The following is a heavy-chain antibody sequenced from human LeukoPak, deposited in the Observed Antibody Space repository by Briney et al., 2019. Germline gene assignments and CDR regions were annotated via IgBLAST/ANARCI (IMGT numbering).Heavy chain of an antibody. J-gene: IGHJ5*02. CDR3: ARVGRGYGSGSRFDP. V-gene: IGHV4-59*01. CDR2: IYYSGST. CDR1: GGSISSYY. D-gene: IGHD3-10*01. Sequence: KPSETLSLTCTVSGGSISSYYWSWIRQPPGKGLEWIGYIYYSGSTNYNPSLKSRVTISVDTSKNQFSLKLSSVTAADTAVYYCARVGRGYGSGSRFDPWGQGTLVTVSS.